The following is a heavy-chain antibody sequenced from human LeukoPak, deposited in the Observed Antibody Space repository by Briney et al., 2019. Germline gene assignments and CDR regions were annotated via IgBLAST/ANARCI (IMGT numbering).Heavy chain of an antibody. CDR2: IIPIFGTA. Sequence: RASVKLSCKASGGTFSSYAISLVREAPGQGLEWMGGIIPIFGTANYEQKFHGRVTITTDESTSTAYLVLSSLRSEDTALYYCTSSSDIVVVPAVGPFDYWGQGTLVTVSS. CDR3: TSSSDIVVVPAVGPFDY. D-gene: IGHD2-2*01. CDR1: GGTFSSYA. J-gene: IGHJ4*02. V-gene: IGHV1-69*05.